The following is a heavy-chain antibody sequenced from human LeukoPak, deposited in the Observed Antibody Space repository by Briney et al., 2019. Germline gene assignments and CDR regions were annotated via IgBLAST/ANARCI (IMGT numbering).Heavy chain of an antibody. CDR2: ITGSGGTT. CDR3: AKDGNWARFEN. CDR1: GFAFSKYC. J-gene: IGHJ4*02. D-gene: IGHD7-27*01. V-gene: IGHV3-23*01. Sequence: GGSLRLSCAASGFAFSKYCMNWVRQAPGRGLEWVSGITGSGGTTYYAASVKGRFTISRDNSKNTLYLQMNSPRAEDTAAYYCAKDGNWARFENWGQGTLVTVSS.